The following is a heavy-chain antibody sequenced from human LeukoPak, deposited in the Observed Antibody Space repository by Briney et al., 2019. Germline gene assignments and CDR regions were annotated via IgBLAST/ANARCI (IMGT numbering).Heavy chain of an antibody. CDR1: GFTFSSYS. CDR2: ISSSSSTI. D-gene: IGHD3-22*01. V-gene: IGHV3-48*01. J-gene: IGHJ4*02. Sequence: GGSLRLSCAASGFTFSSYSMNWVRQAPGKGLEWVSYISSSSSTIYYADSVKGRFTISRDNSKNTLYLQMNSLRAEDTAVYYCANGAALDYYDSSDRYDYWGQGTLVTVSS. CDR3: ANGAALDYYDSSDRYDY.